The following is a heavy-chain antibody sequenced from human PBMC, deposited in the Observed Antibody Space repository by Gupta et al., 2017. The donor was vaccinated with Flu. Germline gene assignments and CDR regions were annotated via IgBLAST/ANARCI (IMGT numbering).Heavy chain of an antibody. J-gene: IGHJ4*02. Sequence: VQLQQWGAGLLKPSEILSLTCAVYGGSFSGYYWSWIRQPPGKGLEWIGEINHSGSTNYTPALNSRVTISEDMSKNQFSLKLSSVTAADKAVEYCARVWGHGSWSTKEDDWGQGTLVTVAS. D-gene: IGHD6-13*01. CDR3: ARVWGHGSWSTKEDD. V-gene: IGHV4-34*01. CDR1: GGSFSGYY. CDR2: INHSGST.